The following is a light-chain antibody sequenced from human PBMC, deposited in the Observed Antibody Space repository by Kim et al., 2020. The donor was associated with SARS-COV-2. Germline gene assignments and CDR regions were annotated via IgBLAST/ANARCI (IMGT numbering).Light chain of an antibody. CDR3: QQYYSTLT. CDR2: WAS. Sequence: DIVMTQSPDSLAVSLGERATINCKSSQSVSYSSNNKNYLAWYQQKPGQPPKLLIYWASTRESGVPDRFSGSGSGTDFTLTISSLQAEDVAVYYCQQYYSTLTFGGGTKVDIK. J-gene: IGKJ4*01. V-gene: IGKV4-1*01. CDR1: QSVSYSSNNKNY.